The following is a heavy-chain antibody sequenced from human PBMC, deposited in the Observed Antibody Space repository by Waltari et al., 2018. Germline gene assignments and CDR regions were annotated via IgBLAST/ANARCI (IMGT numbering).Heavy chain of an antibody. V-gene: IGHV3-49*04. D-gene: IGHD1-26*01. CDR1: GFTFGDYA. Sequence: EVHLVESGGGLVRPGRSLRLSCAASGFTFGDYALRWVRPAPGKGLEWVGFIRSKAYGGTTEYAASVKGRFTISRDDSKSIVYLQMNSLKIEDTAVYYCTRRSGTYSGPSYMDVWGKGTTVTVSS. J-gene: IGHJ6*03. CDR2: IRSKAYGGTT. CDR3: TRRSGTYSGPSYMDV.